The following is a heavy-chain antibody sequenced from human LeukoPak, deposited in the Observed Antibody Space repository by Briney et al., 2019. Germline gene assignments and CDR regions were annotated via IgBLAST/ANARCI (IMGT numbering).Heavy chain of an antibody. J-gene: IGHJ4*02. CDR2: INRSGST. V-gene: IGHV4-34*01. CDR1: GGSFSGYY. D-gene: IGHD2-2*01. Sequence: PSETLSLTCAVYGGSFSGYYWSWIRQPPGKGLEWIGEINRSGSTNYNPSLKSRVAISVDTSKNQFSLKLSSVTAADTAVYYCASGYCSSTSCFDYWGQGTLVTVSS. CDR3: ASGYCSSTSCFDY.